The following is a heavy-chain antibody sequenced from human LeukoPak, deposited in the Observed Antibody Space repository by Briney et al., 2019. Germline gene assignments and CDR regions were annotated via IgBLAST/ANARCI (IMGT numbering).Heavy chain of an antibody. CDR1: GGSISSVSYY. Sequence: PSETLSLTCAVSGGSISSVSYYWSWIRQPAGKGLEWIGRIYTSGGTNYNPSVKGRVTMSVDTSKNQFSLNLSSVTAADTAVYYCARAETESAPWVVGAFHIWGQGTMVTVSS. CDR2: IYTSGGT. V-gene: IGHV4-61*02. CDR3: ARAETESAPWVVGAFHI. D-gene: IGHD1-1*01. J-gene: IGHJ3*02.